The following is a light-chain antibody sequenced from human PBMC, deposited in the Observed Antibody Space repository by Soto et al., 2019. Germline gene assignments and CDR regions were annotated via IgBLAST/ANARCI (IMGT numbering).Light chain of an antibody. V-gene: IGLV1-47*02. CDR2: SNN. J-gene: IGLJ1*01. CDR3: AAWDDSLSGPVYV. CDR1: SSNIGSNY. Sequence: QSVLTQPPSASGTPGQRVTISCSGSSSNIGSNYVYWYQQLPGTAPKLLIYSNNQRPSGVPDRFSGSKSGTSASLAISGLRPEDEADYYCAAWDDSLSGPVYVFGTGTKVTVL.